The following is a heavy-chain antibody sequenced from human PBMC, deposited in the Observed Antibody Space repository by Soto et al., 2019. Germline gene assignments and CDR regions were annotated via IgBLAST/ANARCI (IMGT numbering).Heavy chain of an antibody. CDR3: ARYRFTATWSKFDY. CDR1: AASFSKYH. D-gene: IGHD3-16*02. V-gene: IGHV4-59*06. J-gene: IGHJ4*01. Sequence: SETLSLTCTVSAASFSKYHWSWIRQHPGKGLEWIGFISNSGSTNYNPSLKSRVTISADTSRSQFSLTLTSVTAADTAVYFCARYRFTATWSKFDYWGRGTLVTVSS. CDR2: ISNSGST.